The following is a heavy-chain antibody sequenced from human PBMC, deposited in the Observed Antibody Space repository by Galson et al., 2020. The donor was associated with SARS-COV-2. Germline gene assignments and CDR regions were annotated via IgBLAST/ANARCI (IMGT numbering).Heavy chain of an antibody. Sequence: GGSLRLSCAASGFTFSSYDMHWVRQATGKGLEWVSAIGPAGDPYYPGSVKGRFTISRENAKNSLYLQRNSLRAGDTAVYYCARAGIAARPWYFDLWGRGTLVTVSS. CDR1: GFTFSSYD. CDR3: ARAGIAARPWYFDL. CDR2: IGPAGDP. J-gene: IGHJ2*01. V-gene: IGHV3-13*05. D-gene: IGHD6-13*01.